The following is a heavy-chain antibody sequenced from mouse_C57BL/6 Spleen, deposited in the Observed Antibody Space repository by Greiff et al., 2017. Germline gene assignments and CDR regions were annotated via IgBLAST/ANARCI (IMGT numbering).Heavy chain of an antibody. CDR3: TDGYYEDWYFDV. D-gene: IGHD2-3*01. V-gene: IGHV6-3*01. J-gene: IGHJ1*03. CDR2: IRLKSDNYAT. Sequence: EVKLVESGGGLVQPGGSMKLSCVASGFTFSNYWMNWVRQSPEKGLELVAQIRLKSDNYATNYAESVKGRFTISRDDSKSSVYLQMNNLRAEDTGIDYCTDGYYEDWYFDVWGTGTTVTVSS. CDR1: GFTFSNYW.